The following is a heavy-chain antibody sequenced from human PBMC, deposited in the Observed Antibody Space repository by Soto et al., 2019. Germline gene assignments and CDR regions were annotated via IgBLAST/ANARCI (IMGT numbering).Heavy chain of an antibody. CDR3: ARDQRSSVRGTRGDMDV. D-gene: IGHD3-10*01. CDR2: IWYDGNNK. V-gene: IGHV3-33*01. Sequence: GGSLRLSCAASGFTFSTYGMHWVRQAPGKGLEWVAVIWYDGNNKYYGDSVKGRFSISRDNSKNTLNLQMNSLRAEDTAVYYCARDQRSSVRGTRGDMDVWGQGTTVTVSS. CDR1: GFTFSTYG. J-gene: IGHJ6*02.